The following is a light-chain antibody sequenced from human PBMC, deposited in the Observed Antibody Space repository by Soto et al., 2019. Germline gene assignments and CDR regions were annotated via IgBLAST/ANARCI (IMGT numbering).Light chain of an antibody. CDR1: QSVTSTY. CDR3: QQYVSPPIT. CDR2: GAS. Sequence: EIVLTQSPGTLSLSPGERATLSCRASQSVTSTYLGWYQQKPGQAPSLLIYGASSRGTGIPDRFSGSGSGTDFTLTISRLEPEDFAVYYCQQYVSPPITFGQGTRLEIK. V-gene: IGKV3-20*01. J-gene: IGKJ5*01.